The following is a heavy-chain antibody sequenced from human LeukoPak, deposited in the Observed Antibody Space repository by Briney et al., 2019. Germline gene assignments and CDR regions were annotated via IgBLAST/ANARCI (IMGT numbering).Heavy chain of an antibody. CDR1: GFTFSDRY. D-gene: IGHD5-18*01. CDR3: ARGYTYGFFDY. J-gene: IGHJ4*02. CDR2: IRNKANSYTT. Sequence: GGSLRLSCAASGFTFSDRYMDWVRQAPGKGPEWVARIRNKANSYTTEYAASVEGRFTISRDDSKNSLYLRMNSLKTEDTAVYYCARGYTYGFFDYWGQGTLVTVSS. V-gene: IGHV3-72*01.